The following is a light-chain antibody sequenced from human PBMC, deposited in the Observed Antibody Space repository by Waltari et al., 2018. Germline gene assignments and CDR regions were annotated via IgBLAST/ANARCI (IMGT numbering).Light chain of an antibody. CDR3: CSYGGASLRV. V-gene: IGLV2-23*02. Sequence: QSALTQPASVSGSPGQSITISCTGTTSDIGIYNLLSCYQQHPGEVPKLIIYEVNKRPSGVSNRFSGSKSGNTASLTISGLQPEDEADYYCCSYGGASLRVFGGGTKVTVL. CDR2: EVN. J-gene: IGLJ3*02. CDR1: TSDIGIYNL.